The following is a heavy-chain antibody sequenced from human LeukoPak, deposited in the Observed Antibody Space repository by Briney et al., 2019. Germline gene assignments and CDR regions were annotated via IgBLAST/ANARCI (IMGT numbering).Heavy chain of an antibody. D-gene: IGHD3-10*01. V-gene: IGHV6-1*01. Sequence: SQTLSLTCAISGDSVSSDSAAWNWIRQSPSRGLEWLGRTYFRSKWFNDYAISVKSRININSDTSKNQFSLQLNSVTPDDTAVYYCARTYYYDSGSFYPIPLDVWGKGTTVTVSS. J-gene: IGHJ6*04. CDR2: TYFRSKWFN. CDR3: ARTYYYDSGSFYPIPLDV. CDR1: GDSVSSDSAA.